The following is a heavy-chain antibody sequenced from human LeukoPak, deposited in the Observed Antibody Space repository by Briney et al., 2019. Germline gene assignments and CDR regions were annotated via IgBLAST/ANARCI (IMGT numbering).Heavy chain of an antibody. V-gene: IGHV1-69*05. CDR1: GGTFSSYA. D-gene: IGHD3-3*01. Sequence: GSSVKVSCKASGGTFSSYAISWVRQAPGQGLEWMGGIIPIFGTANYAQKFQGRVTITTDESTSTAYMELSSLRSEDTAVYYCASARGPTYYDFWSVYPYFDYWGQGTLVTVSS. CDR2: IIPIFGTA. CDR3: ASARGPTYYDFWSVYPYFDY. J-gene: IGHJ4*02.